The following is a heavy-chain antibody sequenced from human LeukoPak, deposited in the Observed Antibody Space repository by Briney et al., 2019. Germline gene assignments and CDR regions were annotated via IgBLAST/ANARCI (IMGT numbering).Heavy chain of an antibody. CDR2: IIPVLGIA. Sequence: GASVKVSCKASGGTCSSYAFTWVRQSPGQGLEWMGGIIPVLGIANYAQKFQGRVTITADESTSTAYMELSSLISEDPAVYYCAAPQSRISSYYYVMDVWGQGTTVTVSS. J-gene: IGHJ6*02. CDR1: GGTCSSYA. D-gene: IGHD2-15*01. CDR3: AAPQSRISSYYYVMDV. V-gene: IGHV1-69*10.